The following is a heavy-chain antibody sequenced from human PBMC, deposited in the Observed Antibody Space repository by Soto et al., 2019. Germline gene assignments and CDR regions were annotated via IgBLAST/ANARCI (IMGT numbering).Heavy chain of an antibody. J-gene: IGHJ4*02. CDR2: INHSGST. CDR1: GGSFSGYY. CDR3: ARRYGGNFDF. V-gene: IGHV4-34*01. Sequence: LSLTCAVYGGSFSGYYWTWIRQPPGTGLEWIGEINHSGSTNYNPSLKSRVTISVDTSKNQFSLKLTSVTAADTAVYYCARRYGGNFDFWGQGTLVTVSS. D-gene: IGHD1-26*01.